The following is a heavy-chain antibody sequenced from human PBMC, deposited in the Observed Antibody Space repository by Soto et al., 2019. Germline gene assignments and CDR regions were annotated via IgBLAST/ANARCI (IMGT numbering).Heavy chain of an antibody. CDR2: IYYSGST. V-gene: IGHV4-61*01. J-gene: IGHJ6*02. D-gene: IGHD6-6*01. Sequence: QVQLQESGPGLVKPSETLSLTCTVSGGSVSSGSYYWSWIRQPPGKGLEWIGYIYYSGSTNYNPSLKSRVTISVDPSKNQFSLKLSSVTAADTAVYYCARDGSSIAARPTYGMDVWGQGTTVTVSS. CDR3: ARDGSSIAARPTYGMDV. CDR1: GGSVSSGSYY.